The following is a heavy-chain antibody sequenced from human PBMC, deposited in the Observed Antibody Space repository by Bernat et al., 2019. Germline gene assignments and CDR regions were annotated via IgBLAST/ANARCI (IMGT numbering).Heavy chain of an antibody. J-gene: IGHJ4*02. CDR3: ARGSSSGWYASFDY. Sequence: QVQLVQSGAEVKKPGSSVKVSCKASGGTFSSYAISWVRQAPGQGLEWMGGIIPIFGTANDAQKFQGRVTITADECTRTAYMGLSSLRSEDTDVYYCARGSSSGWYASFDYWGQGTLVTVSS. CDR1: GGTFSSYA. CDR2: IIPIFGTA. V-gene: IGHV1-69*12. D-gene: IGHD6-19*01.